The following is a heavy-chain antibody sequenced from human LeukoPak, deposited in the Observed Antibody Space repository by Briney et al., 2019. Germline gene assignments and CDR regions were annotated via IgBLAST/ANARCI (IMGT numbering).Heavy chain of an antibody. CDR2: MNPNNGNT. Sequence: GASVKVSCKASGYTFTSYDINWVRQATGQGLEWMGWMNPNNGNTDYAQKFQDRVTLTRNTSISTAYMELSSLRSEDTAVYYCTRGGPVVGTHKYSQHWGQGTLVTVSS. D-gene: IGHD6-19*01. CDR1: GYTFTSYD. J-gene: IGHJ1*01. V-gene: IGHV1-8*01. CDR3: TRGGPVVGTHKYSQH.